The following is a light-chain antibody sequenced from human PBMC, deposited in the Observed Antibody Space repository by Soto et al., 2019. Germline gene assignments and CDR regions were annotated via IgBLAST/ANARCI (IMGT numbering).Light chain of an antibody. CDR3: QQYSGYSLFT. J-gene: IGKJ3*01. CDR1: QSISGW. CDR2: DAP. Sequence: DIQMTQSPSTLSASVGDRVTITCRASQSISGWLAWYQQRPGKAPKLLIYDAPSLESGVPSRFSGSGSGTEFTLTIGGLQPDDFATYYCQQYSGYSLFTFGPGTIVDIK. V-gene: IGKV1-5*01.